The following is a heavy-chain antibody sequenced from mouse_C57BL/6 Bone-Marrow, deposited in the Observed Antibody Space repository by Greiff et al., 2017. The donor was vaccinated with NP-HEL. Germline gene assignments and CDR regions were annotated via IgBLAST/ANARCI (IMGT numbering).Heavy chain of an antibody. CDR1: GYTFTDYE. CDR2: IDPETGGT. CDR3: TRWADYYGTPDY. V-gene: IGHV1-15*01. Sequence: QVQLKESGAELVRPGASVTLSCKASGYTFTDYEMHWVKQTPVHGLEWIGAIDPETGGTDYNQKFKGKAILTADKSSSTAYMELRSLTSEDSAVYYCTRWADYYGTPDYWGQGTTLTVSS. J-gene: IGHJ2*01. D-gene: IGHD1-1*01.